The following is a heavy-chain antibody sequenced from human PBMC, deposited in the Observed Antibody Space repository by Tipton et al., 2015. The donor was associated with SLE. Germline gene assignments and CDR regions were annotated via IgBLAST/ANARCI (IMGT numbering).Heavy chain of an antibody. Sequence: QSGPEVKKPGESLIMSCKASGDIFSNYWISWVRQMPGKGLEWMGRIDPRDSYTNYSPTFEGHVTISVDKSITTAYLQWSSLEASDTAMYFCAKRGHSSGYPNWGQGTLVTVSS. V-gene: IGHV5-10-1*01. CDR2: IDPRDSYT. J-gene: IGHJ4*02. D-gene: IGHD3-22*01. CDR3: AKRGHSSGYPN. CDR1: GDIFSNYW.